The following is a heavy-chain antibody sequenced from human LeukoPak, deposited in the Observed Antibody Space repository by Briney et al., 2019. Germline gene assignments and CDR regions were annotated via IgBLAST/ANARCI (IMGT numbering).Heavy chain of an antibody. CDR2: ISGYNGNT. D-gene: IGHD6-13*01. Sequence: ASVKVSCKASGYTFSSYAISWVRQAPGQGLEWMGWISGYNGNTNYAQMLQGRITMTIDTSTSTAYMELRSLKSDDTAVYYCASDHRSSSWSSYNWFDPWGQGTLVTVSS. V-gene: IGHV1-18*01. CDR3: ASDHRSSSWSSYNWFDP. CDR1: GYTFSSYA. J-gene: IGHJ5*02.